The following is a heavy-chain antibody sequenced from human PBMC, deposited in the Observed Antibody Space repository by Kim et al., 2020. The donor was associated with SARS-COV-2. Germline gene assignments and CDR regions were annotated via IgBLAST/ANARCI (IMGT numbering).Heavy chain of an antibody. CDR1: GGSISSYY. D-gene: IGHD6-19*01. CDR3: ARDLWTIAVAGFYYYYGMDV. V-gene: IGHV4-4*07. CDR2: IYTSGST. Sequence: SETLSLTCTVSGGSISSYYWSWIRQPAGKGLEWIGRIYTSGSTNYNPSLKSRVTMSVDTSKNQFSLKLSSVTAADTDVYYCARDLWTIAVAGFYYYYGMDVWGQGTTVTVSS. J-gene: IGHJ6*02.